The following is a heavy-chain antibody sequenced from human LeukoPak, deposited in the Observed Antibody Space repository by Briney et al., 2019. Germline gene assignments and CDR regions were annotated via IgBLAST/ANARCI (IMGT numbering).Heavy chain of an antibody. J-gene: IGHJ4*02. CDR3: AKGSSTTCPCYRDH. CDR1: GFTFSSYG. V-gene: IGHV3-23*01. CDR2: ISATRGNT. Sequence: GGSLRLSCAASGFTFSSYGMHWIRQAPGKGLEWVAAISATRGNTYYADSVQGRFSISRDNSKNTLYLQMNSLRAEDTAVYYCAKGSSTTCPCYRDHWGQGTLVTVSS. D-gene: IGHD2-2*01.